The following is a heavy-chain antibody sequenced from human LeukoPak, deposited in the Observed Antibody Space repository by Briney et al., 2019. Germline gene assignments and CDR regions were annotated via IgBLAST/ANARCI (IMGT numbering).Heavy chain of an antibody. CDR3: AKKGATDAFDI. V-gene: IGHV1-18*01. D-gene: IGHD1-26*01. J-gene: IGHJ3*02. Sequence: GASVKVSCKASGYTFTSYAITWVRQAPGRGLEWMGWISAYNGNTNYAQKLQGRVTMTTDTSTNTAYMELRSLRSDDTAVYYCAKKGATDAFDIWGQGTMVTVSS. CDR1: GYTFTSYA. CDR2: ISAYNGNT.